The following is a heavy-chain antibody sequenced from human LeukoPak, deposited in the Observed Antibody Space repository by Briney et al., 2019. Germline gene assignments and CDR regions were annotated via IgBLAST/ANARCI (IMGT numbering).Heavy chain of an antibody. J-gene: IGHJ4*02. CDR1: GFTFSNYA. D-gene: IGHD3-9*01. Sequence: GGSLRLSCAASGFTFSNYAMSWVRQAPGKGLEWVSAITGSGGNTYYADSVKGRFTISRDNSKNTLYLQMNSLRAEGTAVYYCAKWGDYDVLTGYYVSDYWGQGTLVTVSS. CDR2: ITGSGGNT. V-gene: IGHV3-23*01. CDR3: AKWGDYDVLTGYYVSDY.